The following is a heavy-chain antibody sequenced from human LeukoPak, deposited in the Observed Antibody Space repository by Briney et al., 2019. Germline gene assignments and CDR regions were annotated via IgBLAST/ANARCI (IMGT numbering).Heavy chain of an antibody. CDR3: ARVKVPLAEDAAFDI. Sequence: ASVKVSCKASGYTFTSYYMHWVRQAPGQGLERMGIINPSGGSTSYAQKFQGRVTMTRDMSTSTVYMELSSLRSEDTAVYYCARVKVPLAEDAAFDIWGQGTMVTVSS. CDR1: GYTFTSYY. V-gene: IGHV1-46*01. J-gene: IGHJ3*02. CDR2: INPSGGST.